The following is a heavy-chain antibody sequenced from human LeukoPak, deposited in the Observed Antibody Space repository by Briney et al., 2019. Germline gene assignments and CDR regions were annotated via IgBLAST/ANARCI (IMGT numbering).Heavy chain of an antibody. Sequence: SETLSLTCTVSGGSISSGSYYWSWIRQPAGKGLEWIGRIYTSGSTNYNPSLKSRVTISVDTSKNQFSLKLSSVTAADTAVYYCARAGDSNYYYYYMDVWGKGTTVTISS. V-gene: IGHV4-61*02. CDR1: GGSISSGSYY. CDR2: IYTSGST. CDR3: ARAGDSNYYYYYMDV. D-gene: IGHD5-24*01. J-gene: IGHJ6*03.